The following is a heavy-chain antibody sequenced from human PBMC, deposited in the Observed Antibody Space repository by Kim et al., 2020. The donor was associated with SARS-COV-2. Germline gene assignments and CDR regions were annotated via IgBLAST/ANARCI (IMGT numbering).Heavy chain of an antibody. D-gene: IGHD4-17*01. V-gene: IGHV1-69*04. CDR2: IIPILGIA. Sequence: SVKVSCKASGGTFSSYAISWVRQAPGQGLEWMGRIIPILGIANYAQKFQGRVTITADKSTSTAYMELSSLRSEDTAVYYCARGVIDDYGDWAGDGYTHLPDYWGQGTLVTVSS. CDR1: GGTFSSYA. CDR3: ARGVIDDYGDWAGDGYTHLPDY. J-gene: IGHJ4*02.